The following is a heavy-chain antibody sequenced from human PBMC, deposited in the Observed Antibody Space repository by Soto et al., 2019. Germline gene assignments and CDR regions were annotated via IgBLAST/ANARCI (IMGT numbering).Heavy chain of an antibody. CDR1: GFTFRKYG. V-gene: IGHV3-33*01. J-gene: IGHJ5*02. D-gene: IGHD1-26*01. Sequence: PGGSLRLSCRASGFTFRKYGMHWVRQAPGKGLEWVAIIWLDGSNQYYADSVKGRFTISRDNSRNTVDLQMNSLRVEDTAVYYCAALTHANLLGGLDPWGQGTLVTV. CDR3: AALTHANLLGGLDP. CDR2: IWLDGSNQ.